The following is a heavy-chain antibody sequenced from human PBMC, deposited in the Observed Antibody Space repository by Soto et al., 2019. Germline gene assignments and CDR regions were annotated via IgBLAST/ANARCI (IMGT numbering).Heavy chain of an antibody. CDR3: ARDLHCGGDCYFDRYDD. Sequence: PSETLSLTCAVSGGSISSSNWWSWVRQPPGKGLEWIGEIYHSGSTNYNPSLKSRVTISVDKSKNQFSLKLSSVTAADTAVYYCARDLHCGGDCYFDRYDDWGQGTLVTVSS. J-gene: IGHJ4*02. CDR2: IYHSGST. D-gene: IGHD2-21*02. CDR1: GGSISSSNW. V-gene: IGHV4-4*02.